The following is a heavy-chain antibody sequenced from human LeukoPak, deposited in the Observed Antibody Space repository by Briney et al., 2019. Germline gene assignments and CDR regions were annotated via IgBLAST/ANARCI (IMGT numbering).Heavy chain of an antibody. CDR3: ASGYYDSSGYYQNWFDP. Sequence: SVMVSCKASGGTFSSYAISWARQAPGQGLEWMGGIIPIFGTANYAQKFQGRVTITTDESTSTAYMELSSLRSEDTAVYYCASGYYDSSGYYQNWFDPWGQGTLVTVSS. CDR2: IIPIFGTA. V-gene: IGHV1-69*05. D-gene: IGHD3-22*01. J-gene: IGHJ5*02. CDR1: GGTFSSYA.